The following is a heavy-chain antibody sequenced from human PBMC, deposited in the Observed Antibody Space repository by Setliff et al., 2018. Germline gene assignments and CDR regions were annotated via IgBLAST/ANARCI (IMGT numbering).Heavy chain of an antibody. D-gene: IGHD3-10*01. Sequence: SETLSLTCTVSGDSILSPTYTWTWIRQLPGKGLEWIGYISRSGSTSYNPSLKRQITITKDTSKNQVVLTMTNVDPVDTATYYCARVQPGHVIWAYWGQGTLVTVSS. CDR1: GDSILSPTYT. CDR3: ARVQPGHVIWAY. J-gene: IGHJ4*02. V-gene: IGHV4-30-2*02. CDR2: ISRSGST.